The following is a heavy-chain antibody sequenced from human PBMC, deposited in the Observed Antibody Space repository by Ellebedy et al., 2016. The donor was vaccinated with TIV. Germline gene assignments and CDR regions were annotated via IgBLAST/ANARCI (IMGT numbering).Heavy chain of an antibody. D-gene: IGHD2/OR15-2a*01. CDR2: INQDGSEK. J-gene: IGHJ3*02. V-gene: IGHV3-7*01. CDR3: AREVLASSKGGPFDI. Sequence: GESLKISCAASGFTFSAYWMNWVRQAPGKGLEWVANINQDGSEKNYVDSVKGRFTISRDNAKSMLYLQMNSLRAEDTAVYYCAREVLASSKGGPFDIWGQGTMVTVSP. CDR1: GFTFSAYW.